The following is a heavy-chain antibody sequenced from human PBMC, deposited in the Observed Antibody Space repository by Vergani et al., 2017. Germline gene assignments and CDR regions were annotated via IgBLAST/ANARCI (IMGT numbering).Heavy chain of an antibody. D-gene: IGHD3/OR15-3a*01. CDR2: VYYSGTT. V-gene: IGHV4-30-2*01. CDR3: ARGQTGYSRDWSTYFFYMDV. J-gene: IGHJ6*03. Sequence: QLQLQESDSRLVNPSQTLSLTCTLSGDAISRDTYSWNWVRQPPGKPLEWIGSVYYSGTTYYNPSLGGRVTMSIDKPKNHFSLTLTSVTAADSAFYFCARGQTGYSRDWSTYFFYMDVWGKGTTVTVSS. CDR1: GDAISRDTYS.